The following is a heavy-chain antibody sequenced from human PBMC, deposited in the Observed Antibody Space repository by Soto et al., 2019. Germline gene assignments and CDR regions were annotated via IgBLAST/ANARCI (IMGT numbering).Heavy chain of an antibody. V-gene: IGHV3-23*01. Sequence: EVQLLESGGRLIQPGGSLRLSCVASGMTFRLHAMNLVRQAPGKGLEWVSGISPNGDGTYYADSVKGRCFISRENSRDTLFLQMNTLRVAVTAVYYCAKGGLTGVDVWGQGTAVTVSS. CDR2: ISPNGDGT. CDR3: AKGGLTGVDV. CDR1: GMTFRLHA. D-gene: IGHD2-15*01. J-gene: IGHJ6*02.